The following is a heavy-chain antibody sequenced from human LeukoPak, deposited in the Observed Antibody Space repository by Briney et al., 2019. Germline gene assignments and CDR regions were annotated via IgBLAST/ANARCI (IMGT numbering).Heavy chain of an antibody. V-gene: IGHV4-30-4*01. J-gene: IGHJ6*04. Sequence: SETLSLTCTVSGGSISSGDYYWSWIRQPPGKGLEWIGYIYYSGSTYYNPSLKSRVTISVDTSKNQFSLKLSSVTAADTAVYYCARDQDCSSTSCYSTSGMDVLGKGTTVTVSS. CDR1: GGSISSGDYY. CDR3: ARDQDCSSTSCYSTSGMDV. CDR2: IYYSGST. D-gene: IGHD2-2*01.